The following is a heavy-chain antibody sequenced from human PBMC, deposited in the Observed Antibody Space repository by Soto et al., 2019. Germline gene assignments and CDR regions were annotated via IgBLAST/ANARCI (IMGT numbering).Heavy chain of an antibody. J-gene: IGHJ6*02. CDR3: ASSGTTYYYYGMDV. CDR1: GYSFTSYW. Sequence: PGESLKISCKGSGYSFTSYWISWVRQMPGKGLEWMGRIDPSDSYTDYSPSFQGHVTISADKSISTAYLQWSSLKASDTAMYYCASSGTTYYYYGMDVWGQGTTVTAP. CDR2: IDPSDSYT. V-gene: IGHV5-10-1*01. D-gene: IGHD1-1*01.